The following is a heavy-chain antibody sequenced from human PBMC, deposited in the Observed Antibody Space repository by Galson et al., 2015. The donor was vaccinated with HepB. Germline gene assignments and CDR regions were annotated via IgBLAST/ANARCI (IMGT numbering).Heavy chain of an antibody. CDR3: ARSRWQQLVFDY. Sequence: SVKVSCKASGGTFSSYAISWVRQAPGQGLEWMGGIIPIFGTANYAQKFQGRVTITADESTSTAYMELSSLRSEDTAVYYCARSRWQQLVFDYWGQGTLVTVSS. CDR2: IIPIFGTA. CDR1: GGTFSSYA. V-gene: IGHV1-69*13. J-gene: IGHJ4*02. D-gene: IGHD6-13*01.